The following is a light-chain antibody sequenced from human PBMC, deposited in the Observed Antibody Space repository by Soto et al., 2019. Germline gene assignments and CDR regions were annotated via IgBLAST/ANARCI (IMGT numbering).Light chain of an antibody. V-gene: IGKV3-20*01. CDR2: GAS. CDR1: QSVSSSY. Sequence: EIVLTQSPGTLSLSPGERATLSCRASQSVSSSYLAWYQQKPGQAPRLLIYGASSRATGIPARFSGSGSGTEFTLTISSLQPDDFATYYCQHYNSYGTFGQGTQGGY. J-gene: IGKJ1*01. CDR3: QHYNSYGT.